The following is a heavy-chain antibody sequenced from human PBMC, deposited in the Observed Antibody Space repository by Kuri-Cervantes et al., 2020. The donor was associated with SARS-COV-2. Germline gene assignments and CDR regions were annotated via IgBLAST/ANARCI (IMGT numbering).Heavy chain of an antibody. CDR1: GYTCTSYG. CDR3: ARDRVVVVQGGWFDP. V-gene: IGHV1-18*01. CDR2: ISAYNGNT. Sequence: ASVKVSCKASGYTCTSYGISWVRQAPGQGLEWMGWISAYNGNTNYAQKLQGRVTMTTDTSTSTAYMELRSLRSDDTAVYYCARDRVVVVQGGWFDPWGQGTLVTVSS. D-gene: IGHD2-2*01. J-gene: IGHJ5*02.